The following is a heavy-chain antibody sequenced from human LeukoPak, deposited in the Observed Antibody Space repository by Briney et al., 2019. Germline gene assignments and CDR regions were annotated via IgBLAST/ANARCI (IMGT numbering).Heavy chain of an antibody. Sequence: PGGSLRLSCAASGFTFDDYAMHWVRQAPGKGLEWVSGITWNSGRMDYADSVKGRFTISRDNAKDSLYLQMNSLRAEDTALYYCAKDIDPDDDILTDPFDFWGQGTLVTVSS. D-gene: IGHD3-9*01. CDR1: GFTFDDYA. V-gene: IGHV3-9*01. CDR2: ITWNSGRM. CDR3: AKDIDPDDDILTDPFDF. J-gene: IGHJ4*02.